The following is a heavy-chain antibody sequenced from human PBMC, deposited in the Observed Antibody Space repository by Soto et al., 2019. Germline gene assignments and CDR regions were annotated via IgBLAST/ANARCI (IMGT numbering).Heavy chain of an antibody. CDR1: GAALNSGNYY. CDR2: IYVTGAV. CDR3: ASLRIATNNYKWLDP. J-gene: IGHJ5*02. D-gene: IGHD2-21*01. V-gene: IGHV4-31*03. Sequence: SETLSVTCSVSGAALNSGNYYWSWIRQVPGKGLEWIGHIYVTGAVDYNPSLRARITISQDTSERQFSLNLRLVTAADTAVYYCASLRIATNNYKWLDPWAQGTLVPVYS.